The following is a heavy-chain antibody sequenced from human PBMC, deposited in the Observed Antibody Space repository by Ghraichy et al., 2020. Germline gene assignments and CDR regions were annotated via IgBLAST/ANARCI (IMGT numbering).Heavy chain of an antibody. CDR1: GFTFSSYA. Sequence: GGSLRLSCAASGFTFSSYAMSLVRQAPGKGLEWVSAISGSGGSTYSADSVKGRFTISRDNSKNTLYLQMNSLRAEDTAIYYCAKGVGATSHWGQGTLVTVSS. V-gene: IGHV3-23*01. CDR2: ISGSGGST. J-gene: IGHJ4*02. D-gene: IGHD1-26*01. CDR3: AKGVGATSH.